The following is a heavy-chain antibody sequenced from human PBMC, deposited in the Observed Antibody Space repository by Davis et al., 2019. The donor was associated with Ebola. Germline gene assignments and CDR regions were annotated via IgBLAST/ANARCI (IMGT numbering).Heavy chain of an antibody. D-gene: IGHD2-2*01. J-gene: IGHJ4*02. CDR2: IYPGYSDT. Sequence: GESLKISCKGSGYSFTSYWIGWVRQMPGKGLEWMGIIYPGYSDTRYSPSFQGQVTISADKSISTAYLQWSSLKASDTAMYYCARFPPGYCISTSCYAFDYWGQGTLVTVSS. CDR3: ARFPPGYCISTSCYAFDY. CDR1: GYSFTSYW. V-gene: IGHV5-51*01.